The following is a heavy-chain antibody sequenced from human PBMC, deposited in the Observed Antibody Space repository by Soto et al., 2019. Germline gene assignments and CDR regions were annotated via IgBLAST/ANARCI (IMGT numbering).Heavy chain of an antibody. CDR3: AREGIYCSGGSCYRCYGMDV. Sequence: ASVKVSCKASGYTFTGYYMHWVRQAPGQGLEWMGWINPNSGGTNYAQKFQGWVTMTRDTSISTAYMELSRLRSDDTAVYYCAREGIYCSGGSCYRCYGMDVWGQGTTVTVSS. V-gene: IGHV1-2*04. D-gene: IGHD2-15*01. J-gene: IGHJ6*02. CDR2: INPNSGGT. CDR1: GYTFTGYY.